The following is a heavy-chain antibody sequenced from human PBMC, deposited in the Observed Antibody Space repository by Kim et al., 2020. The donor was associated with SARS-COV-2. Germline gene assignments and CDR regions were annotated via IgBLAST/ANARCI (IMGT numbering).Heavy chain of an antibody. V-gene: IGHV3-23*01. Sequence: GGSLRLSCAASGFTFSSYAMSWVRQAPGKGLEWVSAISGSGGSTYYADSVKGRFTISRDNSKNTLYLQMNSLRAEDTAVYYCAKDFSFVVVRGVNLDYWGQGTLVTVSS. CDR2: ISGSGGST. D-gene: IGHD3-10*01. CDR3: AKDFSFVVVRGVNLDY. CDR1: GFTFSSYA. J-gene: IGHJ4*02.